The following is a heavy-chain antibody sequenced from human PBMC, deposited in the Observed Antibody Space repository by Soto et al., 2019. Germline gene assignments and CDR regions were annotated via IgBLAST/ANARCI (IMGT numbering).Heavy chain of an antibody. J-gene: IGHJ3*02. V-gene: IGHV3-30*04. CDR3: ASLTTVVTPGLDAFDI. CDR2: ISYDGSNK. D-gene: IGHD4-17*01. CDR1: GFTFSSYA. Sequence: GGSLRLSCAASGFTFSSYAMHWVRQAPGKGLEWVAVISYDGSNKYYADSVKGRFTISRDNSKNTLYLQMNSLRAEDTAVYYCASLTTVVTPGLDAFDIWGQGTMVTVSS.